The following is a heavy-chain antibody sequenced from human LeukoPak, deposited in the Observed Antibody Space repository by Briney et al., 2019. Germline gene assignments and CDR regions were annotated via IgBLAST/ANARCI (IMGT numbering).Heavy chain of an antibody. V-gene: IGHV1-69*13. CDR1: GGTFSSYA. J-gene: IGHJ4*02. Sequence: SVKVSCKASGGTFSSYAISWVRQAPGQGLEWMGGIIPIFGTANYAQKFQGRVTITADESASTAYMELSRLRSDDTAVYYCARGTYGGYVGFVGYWGQGTLVTVSS. CDR3: ARGTYGGYVGFVGY. CDR2: IIPIFGTA. D-gene: IGHD5-12*01.